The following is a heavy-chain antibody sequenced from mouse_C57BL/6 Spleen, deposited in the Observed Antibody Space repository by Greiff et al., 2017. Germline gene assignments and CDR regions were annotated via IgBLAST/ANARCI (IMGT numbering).Heavy chain of an antibody. J-gene: IGHJ2*01. CDR1: GFTFSSYA. V-gene: IGHV5-4*01. D-gene: IGHD2-1*01. CDR2: ISDGGSYT. CDR3: AREGGNHYFDY. Sequence: EVQLVESGGGLVKPGGSLKLSCAASGFTFSSYAMSWVRQTPEKRLEWVATISDGGSYTYYPDNVKGRFTISRDNAKNNLYLQMSHLKSEDTAMYYCAREGGNHYFDYWGQGTTLTVSS.